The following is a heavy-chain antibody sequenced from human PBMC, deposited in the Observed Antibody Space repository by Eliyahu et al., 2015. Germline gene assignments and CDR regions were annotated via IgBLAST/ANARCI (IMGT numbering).Heavy chain of an antibody. Sequence: QLVESGGGVVQPGTSLRLXCAASGFXLXGYGMXXFRQAPGKGLEWVAVTWYDGNDKYYADSVKGRFTVSRDNYKNTLYLHMNSLRVEDTAVYYCARVSRGLIPGDIWGQGTTVTVSS. J-gene: IGHJ6*02. CDR2: TWYDGNDK. D-gene: IGHD3-16*01. CDR3: ARVSRGLIPGDI. CDR1: GFXLXGYG. V-gene: IGHV3-33*01.